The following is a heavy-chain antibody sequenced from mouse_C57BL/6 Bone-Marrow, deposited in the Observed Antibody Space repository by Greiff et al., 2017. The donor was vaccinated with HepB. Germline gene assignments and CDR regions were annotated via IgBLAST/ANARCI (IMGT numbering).Heavy chain of an antibody. J-gene: IGHJ4*01. CDR3: ARERTSYYAMDY. CDR2: IDPSDSYT. CDR1: GYTFTSYW. Sequence: VKLQQPGAELVKPGASVKLSCKASGYTFTSYWMQWVKQRPGQGLEWIGEIDPSDSYTNYNQKFKGKATLTVDTSSSTAYMQLSSLTSEDSAVYYCARERTSYYAMDYWGQGTSVTVSS. V-gene: IGHV1-50*01.